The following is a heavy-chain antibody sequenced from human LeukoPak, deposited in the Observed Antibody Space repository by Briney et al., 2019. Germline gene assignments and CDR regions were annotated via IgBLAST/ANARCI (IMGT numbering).Heavy chain of an antibody. J-gene: IGHJ4*02. V-gene: IGHV4-59*08. CDR2: IYYSGST. Sequence: SETLSLTCTVSGGSISSYYWSWIRQPPGKGLEWIGYIYYSGSTNYNPSLKSRVTISVDTSKNQFSLKLSSVTAADTAVYYCATEGLRSTLDYWGQGTLVTVSS. D-gene: IGHD4-17*01. CDR3: ATEGLRSTLDY. CDR1: GGSISSYY.